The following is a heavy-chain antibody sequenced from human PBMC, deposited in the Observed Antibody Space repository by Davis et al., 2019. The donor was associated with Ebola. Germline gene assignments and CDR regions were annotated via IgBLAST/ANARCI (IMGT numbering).Heavy chain of an antibody. V-gene: IGHV3-74*01. CDR2: TNSDGSIT. D-gene: IGHD2-2*01. Sequence: PGGSLRLSCAASGFTFRGSWMHWVRQAPGKGLVWVSRTNSDGSITSYADSVKGRFTISRDNAKNTLYLQMNSLRDEDTAVYYCARGTHYAHDYWGQGTLVTVSS. J-gene: IGHJ4*02. CDR3: ARGTHYAHDY. CDR1: GFTFRGSW.